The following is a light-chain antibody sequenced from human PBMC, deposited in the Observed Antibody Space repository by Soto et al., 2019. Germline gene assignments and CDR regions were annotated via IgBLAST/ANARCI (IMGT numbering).Light chain of an antibody. J-gene: IGLJ3*02. CDR2: EVS. CDR1: SSDVGGYNY. Sequence: QSALTQPASVSGSPGQSITISCTGTSSDVGGYNYVSWYQQHPGKAPKLMIYEVSNRPSGVSNRVSGSKSGHTASLTISGLQAEDEADYYCSSYTSSSTRVFGGGTKLTVL. CDR3: SSYTSSSTRV. V-gene: IGLV2-14*01.